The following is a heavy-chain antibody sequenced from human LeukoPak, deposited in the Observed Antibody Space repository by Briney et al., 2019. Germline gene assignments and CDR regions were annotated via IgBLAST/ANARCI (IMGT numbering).Heavy chain of an antibody. J-gene: IGHJ5*02. V-gene: IGHV1-2*06. Sequence: GASVKVSCKASGYTFTGYYIHWVRQAPGQGLEWMGRINPNSGGTNYAQKFQGRVTMTRDTSISTAYMELSRLRSDDTAVYYCARDRDCSSNSCYSWFDPWGQGTLVTVSS. CDR2: INPNSGGT. CDR1: GYTFTGYY. CDR3: ARDRDCSSNSCYSWFDP. D-gene: IGHD2-2*02.